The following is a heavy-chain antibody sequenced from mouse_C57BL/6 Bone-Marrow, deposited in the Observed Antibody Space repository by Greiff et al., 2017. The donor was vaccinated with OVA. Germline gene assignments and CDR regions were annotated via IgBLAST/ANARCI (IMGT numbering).Heavy chain of an antibody. Sequence: DVHLVESGGDLVKPGGSLKLSCAASGFTFSSYGMSWVRQTPDKRLEWVATISSGGGYTYYPDSVKGRFTISRDNAKNTLYLQMSSLKSEDTAMDYCARRGIYYDYAFAYWGQGTLVTVSA. V-gene: IGHV5-6*02. J-gene: IGHJ3*01. CDR3: ARRGIYYDYAFAY. CDR1: GFTFSSYG. D-gene: IGHD2-4*01. CDR2: ISSGGGYT.